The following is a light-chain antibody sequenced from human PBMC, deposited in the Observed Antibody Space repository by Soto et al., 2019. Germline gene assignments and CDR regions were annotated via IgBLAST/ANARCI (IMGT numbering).Light chain of an antibody. Sequence: EVVLAQSPATLSVSPGERATLSCRASQSVNNYLAWYQQRPGQAPRLLIYDASNRATGIPARFSGSGSGTDFTLTISSLEPEDFAVYYCQHRNNRPFSFGPGTKVDIK. J-gene: IGKJ3*01. CDR1: QSVNNY. CDR3: QHRNNRPFS. V-gene: IGKV3-11*01. CDR2: DAS.